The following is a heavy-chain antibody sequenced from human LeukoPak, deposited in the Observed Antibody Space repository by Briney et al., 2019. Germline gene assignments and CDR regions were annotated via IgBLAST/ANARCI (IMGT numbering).Heavy chain of an antibody. D-gene: IGHD1-26*01. Sequence: GGSLRLSCAASGFAFSNYGMHWVRQPPGKGLEWVAFIRYDGSDKYYADSVKGRFAISKDNSKTTLYLQMNSLRGEDTAVYYCAKAPYSGTYYRFDYWGQGTLVTVSS. V-gene: IGHV3-30*02. J-gene: IGHJ4*01. CDR2: IRYDGSDK. CDR1: GFAFSNYG. CDR3: AKAPYSGTYYRFDY.